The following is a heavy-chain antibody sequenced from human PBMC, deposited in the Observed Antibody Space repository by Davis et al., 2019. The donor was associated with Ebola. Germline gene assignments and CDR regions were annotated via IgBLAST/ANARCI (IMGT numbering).Heavy chain of an antibody. J-gene: IGHJ3*02. Sequence: GESLKISCAASGFIFTTYSMNWVRQTPGKGLEWLSYISGSGSVIYYADSVEGRFTISRDNARNSLYLHMNSLRDEDTAVYFCARDGGDSGGSHNAFDIWGQGTVVTVAS. V-gene: IGHV3-48*02. D-gene: IGHD3-22*01. CDR1: GFIFTTYS. CDR3: ARDGGDSGGSHNAFDI. CDR2: ISGSGSVI.